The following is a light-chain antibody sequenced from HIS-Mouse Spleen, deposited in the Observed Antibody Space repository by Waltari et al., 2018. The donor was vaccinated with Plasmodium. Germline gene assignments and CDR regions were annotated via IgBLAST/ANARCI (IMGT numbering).Light chain of an antibody. CDR1: PLPKTS. J-gene: IGLJ3*02. CDR3: YSTDSSGNHRV. Sequence: SYELTQPPSVSVSPGHTSRIPCSGDPLPKTSAYWYQQKSGQAPVLVIYEDSKRPSGIPERFSGSSSGTMATLTISGAQVEDEADYYCYSTDSSGNHRVFGGGTKLTVL. CDR2: EDS. V-gene: IGLV3-10*01.